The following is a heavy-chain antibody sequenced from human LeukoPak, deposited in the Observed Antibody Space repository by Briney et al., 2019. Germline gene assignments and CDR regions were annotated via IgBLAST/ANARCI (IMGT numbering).Heavy chain of an antibody. CDR1: GYTFTSYG. J-gene: IGHJ6*02. CDR2: ISAYNGNT. Sequence: ASVKVSCKASGYTFTSYGISWVRQAPGQGLEWMGWISAYNGNTNYAQKLQGRVTMTTDTSTSTAHMELRSLRSDDTAVYYCARDPYDFWSGRDYYYGMDVWGQGTTVTVSS. CDR3: ARDPYDFWSGRDYYYGMDV. D-gene: IGHD3-3*01. V-gene: IGHV1-18*01.